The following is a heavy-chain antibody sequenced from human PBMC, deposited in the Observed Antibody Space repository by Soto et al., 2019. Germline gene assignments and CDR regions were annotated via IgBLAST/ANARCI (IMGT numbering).Heavy chain of an antibody. CDR3: ARLTCSGGSCYSYYYYYGMDV. J-gene: IGHJ6*02. D-gene: IGHD2-15*01. V-gene: IGHV1-69*13. Sequence: SGKVSCKASGGTFSSYAISWVRQAPGQGLEWMGGIIPIFGTANYAQKFQGRVTITADESTSTAYMELSSLRSEDTAVYYCARLTCSGGSCYSYYYYYGMDVWGQGTTVTAP. CDR2: IIPIFGTA. CDR1: GGTFSSYA.